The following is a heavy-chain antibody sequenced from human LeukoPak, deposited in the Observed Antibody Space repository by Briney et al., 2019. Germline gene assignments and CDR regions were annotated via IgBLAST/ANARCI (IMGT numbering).Heavy chain of an antibody. Sequence: SVKVSCKASGGTFSSYAISWVRQAPGQGLEWMGGIIPIFGTANYAQKFQGRVTITADESTSTAYMELSSLRSEDTAVYYCARTRGGSSGHSDYWGQGTLVTVSS. D-gene: IGHD3-22*01. CDR1: GGTFSSYA. V-gene: IGHV1-69*13. J-gene: IGHJ4*02. CDR3: ARTRGGSSGHSDY. CDR2: IIPIFGTA.